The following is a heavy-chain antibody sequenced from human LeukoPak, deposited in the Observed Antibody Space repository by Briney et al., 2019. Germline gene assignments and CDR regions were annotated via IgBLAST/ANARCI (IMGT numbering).Heavy chain of an antibody. Sequence: ASVKVSCKASEYTFTSYYMHWVRQAPGQGLEWMGWISAYNGNTNYAQKLQGRVTMTTDTSTSTAYMELRSLRSDDTAVYYCARPNGGYYYYYMDVWGKGTTVTVSS. CDR3: ARPNGGYYYYYMDV. CDR1: EYTFTSYY. CDR2: ISAYNGNT. J-gene: IGHJ6*03. V-gene: IGHV1-18*04. D-gene: IGHD3-16*01.